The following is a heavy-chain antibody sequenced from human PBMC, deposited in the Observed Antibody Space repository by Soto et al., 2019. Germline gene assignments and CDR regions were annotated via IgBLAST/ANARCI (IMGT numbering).Heavy chain of an antibody. CDR3: AKDIGNYFDSCAPEN. J-gene: IGHJ4*02. CDR2: ISFDGSNK. V-gene: IGHV3-30*18. Sequence: QVQLVESGGGVVQPGRSLRLSCAASRFTFSSYVMHWVRQAPGKGLEWVAAISFDGSNKYYVDSVKGRFTISRDISKSTLYLQMNSLRPEDTAVYYCAKDIGNYFDSCAPENWGQGTLVTVSS. D-gene: IGHD3-22*01. CDR1: RFTFSSYV.